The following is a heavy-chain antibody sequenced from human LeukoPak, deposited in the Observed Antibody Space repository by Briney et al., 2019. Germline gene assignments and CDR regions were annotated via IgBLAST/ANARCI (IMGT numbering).Heavy chain of an antibody. Sequence: GGSLRLSCAASGFTFSSYWMTWVRRAPGKGLERVANIKEDGSEKYYVDSVKRRFTISRDNAKNSLYLQMTSLRAEDTAVYYCARTTTVTTPFDYWGQGTLVTVSS. J-gene: IGHJ4*02. CDR3: ARTTTVTTPFDY. D-gene: IGHD4-17*01. CDR2: IKEDGSEK. V-gene: IGHV3-7*01. CDR1: GFTFSSYW.